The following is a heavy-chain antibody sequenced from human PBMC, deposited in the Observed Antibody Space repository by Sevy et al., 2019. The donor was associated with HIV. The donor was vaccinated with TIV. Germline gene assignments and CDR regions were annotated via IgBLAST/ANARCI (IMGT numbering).Heavy chain of an antibody. CDR1: GFTFDDYA. V-gene: IGHV3-9*01. D-gene: IGHD6-19*01. CDR2: ISWNSGSI. Sequence: GGSLRLSCAASGFTFDDYAMHWDRQAPGKGLEWVSGISWNSGSIGYADSVKGRFTISRDNAKNSLYLQMNSLRAEDTALYYCAKDKIPNSSGWFDYWGQGTLVTVSS. J-gene: IGHJ5*01. CDR3: AKDKIPNSSGWFDY.